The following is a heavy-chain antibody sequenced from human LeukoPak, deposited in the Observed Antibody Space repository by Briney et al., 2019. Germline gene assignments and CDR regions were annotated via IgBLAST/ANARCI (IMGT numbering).Heavy chain of an antibody. CDR1: GGSISSYY. D-gene: IGHD3-22*01. V-gene: IGHV4-34*01. CDR2: INHRGST. J-gene: IGHJ4*02. Sequence: PSETLSLTCTVSGGSISSYYWSWIRQPPGRGLEWIGKINHRGSTNYNPSLKSRVTISVDTSKNQFSLKLSSVTAADTAVYYCARGSQYYYDSSGYYSHDYWGQGTLVTVSS. CDR3: ARGSQYYYDSSGYYSHDY.